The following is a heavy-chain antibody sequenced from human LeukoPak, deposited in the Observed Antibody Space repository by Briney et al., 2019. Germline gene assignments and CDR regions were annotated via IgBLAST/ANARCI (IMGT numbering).Heavy chain of an antibody. CDR3: ARSPGPAAVAFDY. Sequence: GGSLRLSCAASGFKFYSYAMHWVRQAPGKGLEWVASISFNGSEKYYRDSVKGRFTISRDNSKNTVSLQMNSLRPEDTAVYYCARSPGPAAVAFDYWGQGTLVTVSS. V-gene: IGHV3-30*04. D-gene: IGHD6-13*01. J-gene: IGHJ4*02. CDR1: GFKFYSYA. CDR2: ISFNGSEK.